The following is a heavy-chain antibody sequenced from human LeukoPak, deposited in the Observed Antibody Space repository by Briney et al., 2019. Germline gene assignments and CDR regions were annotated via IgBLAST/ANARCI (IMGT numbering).Heavy chain of an antibody. CDR2: ISSSSSYI. D-gene: IGHD3-22*01. J-gene: IGHJ4*02. V-gene: IGHV3-21*01. Sequence: GGSLRLSCAASGFTFSSYSMNWVRQAPGKGLEWVSSISSSSSYIYYADSVKGRFTISRDNAKNSLYLQMNSLRAEDTAGYYGGRDCSGYYGGGLFDYWGQGTLVTVSS. CDR3: GRDCSGYYGGGLFDY. CDR1: GFTFSSYS.